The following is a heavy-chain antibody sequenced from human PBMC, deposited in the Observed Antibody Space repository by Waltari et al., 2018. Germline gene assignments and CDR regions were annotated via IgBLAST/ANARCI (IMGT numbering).Heavy chain of an antibody. CDR1: GNPFNSYA. J-gene: IGHJ4*02. D-gene: IGHD2-15*01. V-gene: IGHV1-69*14. CDR3: AQSAERGAVVVAASYDF. CDR2: SLPGFNTP. Sequence: QVRLVQSGAEMKKAGSSVKVSCRTSGNPFNSYALSWVRQASGQGLEWMGGSLPGFNTPIYAPKFKDRVTITADKATSTAYMELSSLTYDDTATYYCAQSAERGAVVVAASYDFWGQGTLVTVSS.